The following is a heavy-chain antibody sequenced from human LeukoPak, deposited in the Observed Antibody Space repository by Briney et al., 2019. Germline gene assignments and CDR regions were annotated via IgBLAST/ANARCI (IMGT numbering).Heavy chain of an antibody. D-gene: IGHD3-10*01. CDR1: GFTFGSYT. CDR2: ISSSSSYI. Sequence: GGSLRLSCAASGFTFGSYTLNWVRQAPGKGLEWLSSISSSSSYIYYADSVKGRFTISRDNAKNSLYLQMNSLRAEDTAVYYCARGRFSMVRGVIIDGMDVWGQGTTVTVSS. CDR3: ARGRFSMVRGVIIDGMDV. J-gene: IGHJ6*02. V-gene: IGHV3-21*01.